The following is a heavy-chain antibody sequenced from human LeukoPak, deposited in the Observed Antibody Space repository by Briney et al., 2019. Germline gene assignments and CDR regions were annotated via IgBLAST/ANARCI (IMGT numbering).Heavy chain of an antibody. V-gene: IGHV3-21*01. D-gene: IGHD2-8*01. CDR1: GFTFINYR. Sequence: PGGSLRLSCAASGFTFINYRMNWVRQAPGKVLEWVSSISTSRSYIYYADSVKGRFTISRDNAKNTLFLQMNSLRAEDTAMYYCARSMYYYYMDVWGKGTTVTISS. CDR2: ISTSRSYI. J-gene: IGHJ6*03. CDR3: ARSMYYYYMDV.